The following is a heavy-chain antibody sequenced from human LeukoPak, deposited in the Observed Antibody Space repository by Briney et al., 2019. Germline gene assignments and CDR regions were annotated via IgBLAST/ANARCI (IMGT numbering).Heavy chain of an antibody. CDR3: AGSPTVDAAFDI. CDR1: GFTFSSYA. Sequence: PGGSLRLSCAASGFTFSSYAMSWVPHAPGKGLEWVSSISGSGGSTYYEDSVRGRFTVSRDNSRNTLALQMNSLRAEDTAVYYCAGSPTVDAAFDIWGQGTMVTVSS. CDR2: ISGSGGST. V-gene: IGHV3-23*01. D-gene: IGHD4-23*01. J-gene: IGHJ3*02.